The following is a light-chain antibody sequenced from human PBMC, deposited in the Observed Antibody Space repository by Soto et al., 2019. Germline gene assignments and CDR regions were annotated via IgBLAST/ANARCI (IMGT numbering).Light chain of an antibody. CDR1: QDVMNS. CDR3: QQYGSSPWT. Sequence: IQVTQSPSILSASVGDRVTITCRTSQDVMNSFAWYQQRSGKAPRLLIYSISSLKSGVPSRFSGSGSGAEFTLTISSLQPEDFAVYYCQQYGSSPWTFGQGTKVEIK. J-gene: IGKJ1*01. CDR2: SIS. V-gene: IGKV1-9*01.